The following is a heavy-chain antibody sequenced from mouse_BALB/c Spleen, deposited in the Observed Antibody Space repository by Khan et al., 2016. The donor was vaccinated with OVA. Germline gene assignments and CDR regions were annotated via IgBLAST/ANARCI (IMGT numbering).Heavy chain of an antibody. CDR2: INYSGNT. J-gene: IGHJ3*01. D-gene: IGHD2-4*01. V-gene: IGHV3-2*02. CDR1: GYSITSEYA. Sequence: VQLKQSGPGLVKPSQSLSLTCTVTGYSITSEYAWNWIRQFPGNKLEWMGYINYSGNTRFNPSLKSRTSITRDTSKNQFFLQLNSVTTEDTAAYYCARKEYYDDDQFPYWGQGTMVTVSA. CDR3: ARKEYYDDDQFPY.